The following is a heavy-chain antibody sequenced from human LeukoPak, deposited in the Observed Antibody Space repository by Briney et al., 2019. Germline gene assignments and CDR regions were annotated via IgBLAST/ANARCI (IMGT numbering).Heavy chain of an antibody. V-gene: IGHV3-21*01. D-gene: IGHD2-2*01. CDR3: ARDLKSTYAFDI. J-gene: IGHJ3*02. CDR1: GFTFSSYS. CDR2: ISSSSSYI. Sequence: PGGSLRLSCAASGFTFSSYSMNWVRQAPGKGLEWVSSISSSSSYIYYADSVKGRLTISRDNAKNSLYLQMNSLRAEDTAVYYCARDLKSTYAFDIWGQGTMVTVSS.